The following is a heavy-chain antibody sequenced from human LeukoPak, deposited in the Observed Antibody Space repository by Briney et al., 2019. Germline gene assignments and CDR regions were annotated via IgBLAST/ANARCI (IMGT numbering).Heavy chain of an antibody. J-gene: IGHJ5*02. Sequence: GASVKVSCKASGYTFTGYYMHWVRQAPGQGLEWMGWINPNSGGTNHAQKFQGRVTMTRDTSISTAYMELSRLRSDDTAVYYCARDGTRIAAAGRNWGYNWFDPWGQGTLVTVSS. CDR2: INPNSGGT. CDR3: ARDGTRIAAAGRNWGYNWFDP. CDR1: GYTFTGYY. V-gene: IGHV1-2*02. D-gene: IGHD6-13*01.